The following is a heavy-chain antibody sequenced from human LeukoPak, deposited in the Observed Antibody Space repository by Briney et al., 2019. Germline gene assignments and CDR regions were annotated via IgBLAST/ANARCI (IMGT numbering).Heavy chain of an antibody. CDR2: INHSGST. CDR3: ARVLVPAAISHDY. Sequence: SETLSLTCAVYGGSFSGYYWSWIRQPPGKGLEWIGEINHSGSTYYNPSLKNRVTISVDTSKNQFSLKLSSVTAADTAVYYCARVLVPAAISHDYWGQGTLVTVSS. D-gene: IGHD2-2*02. J-gene: IGHJ4*02. V-gene: IGHV4-34*01. CDR1: GGSFSGYY.